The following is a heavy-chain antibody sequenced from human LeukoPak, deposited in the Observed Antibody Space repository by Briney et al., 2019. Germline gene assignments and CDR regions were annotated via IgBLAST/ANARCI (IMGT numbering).Heavy chain of an antibody. Sequence: ASVKVSCKASGYTFTSYAMNWVRQAPGQGLEWMGWINTNTGNPTYAQGFTGRFVFSLDTSVSTAYLQISSLKAEDTAVYYCARDNLVSPRPPTYYYDSSGYSFDYWGQGTLVTVSS. J-gene: IGHJ4*02. CDR2: INTNTGNP. CDR3: ARDNLVSPRPPTYYYDSSGYSFDY. V-gene: IGHV7-4-1*02. CDR1: GYTFTSYA. D-gene: IGHD3-22*01.